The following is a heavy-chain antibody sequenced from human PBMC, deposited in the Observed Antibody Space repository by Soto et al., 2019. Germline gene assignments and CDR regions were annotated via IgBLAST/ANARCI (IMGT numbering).Heavy chain of an antibody. CDR1: GGSFSSSTYY. CDR2: IFHSGST. J-gene: IGHJ4*02. Sequence: QLQLQESGPRLVKPAETLSLTCIVSGGSFSSSTYYGGWIRQPPGKGLEWIGSIFHSGSTYYNPSLKSRVTLSVDTSKNRFYLRLSSVTAADTAVYYCASAPGFNLFGSWGQGTLVTVSS. V-gene: IGHV4-39*01. D-gene: IGHD3-16*01. CDR3: ASAPGFNLFGS.